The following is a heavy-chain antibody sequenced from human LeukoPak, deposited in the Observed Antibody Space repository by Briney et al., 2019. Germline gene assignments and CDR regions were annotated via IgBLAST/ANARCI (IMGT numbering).Heavy chain of an antibody. J-gene: IGHJ2*01. CDR3: AKDIRPDWGPFDL. V-gene: IGHV3-13*01. D-gene: IGHD3/OR15-3a*01. Sequence: GGSLRLSCEVSGFTFDNNDMHWVRQTTGKGLEWVSAIGSAGYTYYADSVRGRFTITRDNAKQSLYLQMNSLRVEDTALYYCAKDIRPDWGPFDLWGRGTLVTVSS. CDR2: IGSAGYT. CDR1: GFTFDNND.